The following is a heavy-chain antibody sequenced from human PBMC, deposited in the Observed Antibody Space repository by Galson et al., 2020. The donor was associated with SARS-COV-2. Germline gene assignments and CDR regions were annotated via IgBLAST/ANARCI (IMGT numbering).Heavy chain of an antibody. CDR1: GFSLSDHY. V-gene: IGHV3-72*01. CDR3: EVYYGSGNGI. D-gene: IGHD3-10*01. CDR2: TKNKANNYIT. J-gene: IGHJ3*02. Sequence: QLGESLKISCAVSGFSLSDHYMDWVRQAPGKGLEWIGRTKNKANNYITEYAASVKGRFILSRDDSKNSLYLEMNNLKTEDTAVYYCEVYYGSGNGIWGQGTMVTVSS.